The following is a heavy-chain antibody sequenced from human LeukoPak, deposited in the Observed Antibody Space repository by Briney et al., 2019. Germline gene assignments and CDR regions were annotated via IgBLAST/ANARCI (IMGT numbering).Heavy chain of an antibody. D-gene: IGHD1-26*01. J-gene: IGHJ4*02. CDR1: GFTFSSYP. Sequence: PGGSLRLSCAASGFTFSSYPMHWVRQAPGKGLEWVALISYDGSNKYFADSVKGRFTISRDNSKNTLYLQMNSLRAEDTAVYYCAKEGYSGSYYFDYWGQGTLVTVSS. CDR3: AKEGYSGSYYFDY. V-gene: IGHV3-30*04. CDR2: ISYDGSNK.